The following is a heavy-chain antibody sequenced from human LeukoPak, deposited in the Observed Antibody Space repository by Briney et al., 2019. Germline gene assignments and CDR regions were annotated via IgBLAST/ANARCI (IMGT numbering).Heavy chain of an antibody. J-gene: IGHJ4*02. CDR3: ARPYCSGGSCYSGDY. CDR2: ISSSSSYI. V-gene: IGHV3-21*01. Sequence: GGSLRLSCAASGFTFSSYSMNWVRQAPGKGLEWVSSISSSSSYIYYADSVKGRFTISRDNAKNSLYLRMNSLRAEDTAVYYCARPYCSGGSCYSGDYWGQGTLVTVSS. CDR1: GFTFSSYS. D-gene: IGHD2-15*01.